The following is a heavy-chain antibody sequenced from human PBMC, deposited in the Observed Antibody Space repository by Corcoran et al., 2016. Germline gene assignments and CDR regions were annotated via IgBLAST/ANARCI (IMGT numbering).Heavy chain of an antibody. CDR2: IYYSGST. J-gene: IGHJ4*02. CDR1: GGSISSSSYY. D-gene: IGHD3-22*01. V-gene: IGHV4-39*07. CDR3: ARGYYDSSGYYHGFDY. Sequence: QLPLQASGPGLVQPSETLSLTCTVSGGSISSSSYYWGWIRQPPGKGLEWIGSIYYSGSTYYNPSLKSRVTISVDTSKNQFSLKLSSVTAADTAVYYCARGYYDSSGYYHGFDYWGQGTLVTVSS.